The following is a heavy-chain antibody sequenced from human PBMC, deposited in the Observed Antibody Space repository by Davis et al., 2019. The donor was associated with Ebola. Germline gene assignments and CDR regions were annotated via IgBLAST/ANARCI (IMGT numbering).Heavy chain of an antibody. CDR3: ARGASAYGPSWFDS. J-gene: IGHJ5*01. CDR2: ISPYNRNT. D-gene: IGHD2-21*01. V-gene: IGHV1-18*01. Sequence: ASVKVSCKTSGYTFTSYSINWVRQAPGQGLEWMGWISPYNRNTNSAQKFLGRVTMTTDTSTSTAYMELSGPTSDDTAIYYCARGASAYGPSWFDSWGQGTLVTVSS. CDR1: GYTFTSYS.